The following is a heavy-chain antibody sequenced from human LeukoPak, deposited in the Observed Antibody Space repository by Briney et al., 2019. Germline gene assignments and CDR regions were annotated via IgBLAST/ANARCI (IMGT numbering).Heavy chain of an antibody. D-gene: IGHD1-14*01. CDR1: GFTLSSYS. Sequence: GGSLRLSCAASGFTLSSYSMNWVRQAPGKGLEWVASIISSFYIYYADSVKGRSTISRDNAKNLVYLQMNALRADDTAVYYCARDPSPRTSYYYYYMDVWGKGTTVTVSS. CDR3: ARDPSPRTSYYYYYMDV. J-gene: IGHJ6*03. V-gene: IGHV3-21*01. CDR2: IISSFYI.